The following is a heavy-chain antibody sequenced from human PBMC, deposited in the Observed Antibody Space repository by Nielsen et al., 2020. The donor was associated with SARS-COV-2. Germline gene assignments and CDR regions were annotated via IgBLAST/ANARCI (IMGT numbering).Heavy chain of an antibody. D-gene: IGHD3-10*01. CDR1: GFTFSSYA. Sequence: GESLKISCAASGFTFSSYAMHWVRQAPGKGLEWVAVISYDGSNKYYADSVKGRFTISRDNAKNSLYLQMNSLRAEDTALYYCARGGRGHGFFDSWGQGTLVTVSS. J-gene: IGHJ4*02. CDR2: ISYDGSNK. V-gene: IGHV3-30*04. CDR3: ARGGRGHGFFDS.